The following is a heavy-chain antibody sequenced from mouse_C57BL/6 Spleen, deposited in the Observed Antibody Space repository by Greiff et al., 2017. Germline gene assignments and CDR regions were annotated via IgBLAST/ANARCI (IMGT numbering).Heavy chain of an antibody. V-gene: IGHV1-5*01. D-gene: IGHD2-4*01. Sequence: VQLQQSGTVLARPGASVKLSCKTSGYTFTSYWMHWVNQRPGQGLEWIGAIYPGNGDTSYNQKFKGKAKLTAVTSASTAYMELSSLTNEDSAIYDGTRPYDYDGYYAMDYWGQGTSVTVSS. CDR1: GYTFTSYW. CDR2: IYPGNGDT. J-gene: IGHJ4*01. CDR3: TRPYDYDGYYAMDY.